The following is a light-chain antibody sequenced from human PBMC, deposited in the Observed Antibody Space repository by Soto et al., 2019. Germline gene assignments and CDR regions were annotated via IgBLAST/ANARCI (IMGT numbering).Light chain of an antibody. CDR1: SSDVGSNNF. Sequence: QSALTQPASVSGSPGQSITISCTGTSSDVGSNNFVSWFQQHPGKAPKLMIYEVTNRPSGVSYRFSGSKSGNTASLTISGLQAEDEADYYCSSFTTANTWVFGGGTKLTVI. V-gene: IGLV2-14*01. J-gene: IGLJ3*02. CDR2: EVT. CDR3: SSFTTANTWV.